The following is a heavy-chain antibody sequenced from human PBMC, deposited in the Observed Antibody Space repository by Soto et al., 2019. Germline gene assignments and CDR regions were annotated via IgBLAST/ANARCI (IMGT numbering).Heavy chain of an antibody. CDR3: ARGRYCLTGRCFPNWFDS. V-gene: IGHV4-31*03. D-gene: IGHD7-27*01. CDR2: IYYSGST. Sequence: SETLSLTCTVSGGSISSGGYYWSWIRQHPGKGLEWIGYIYYSGSTYYNPSLKSRVTISVDTSKNQFSLKLSSVTAADTAVYFCARGRYCLTGRCFPNWFDSWGQGALVTVSS. J-gene: IGHJ5*01. CDR1: GGSISSGGYY.